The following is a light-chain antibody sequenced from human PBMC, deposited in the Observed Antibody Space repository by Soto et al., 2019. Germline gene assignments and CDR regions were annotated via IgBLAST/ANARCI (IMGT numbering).Light chain of an antibody. V-gene: IGKV3-20*01. CDR2: GAS. CDR1: QSVRDN. J-gene: IGKJ5*01. CDR3: QQYGSSPRT. Sequence: EIVMTQSPVTLSVSPGERATLSCRASQSVRDNLAWYQQKRGQAPRLLIYGASSRATGIPDRFSGSGSGTDFTLTISRLEPEDFAVYYCQQYGSSPRTFGQGTRLEIK.